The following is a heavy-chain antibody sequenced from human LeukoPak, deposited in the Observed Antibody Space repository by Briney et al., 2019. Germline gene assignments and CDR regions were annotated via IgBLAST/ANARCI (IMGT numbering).Heavy chain of an antibody. D-gene: IGHD3-22*01. J-gene: IGHJ4*02. CDR2: ISGSGGST. Sequence: GGSLRLSCAASGFTFSSYGMSWVRQAPGKGLEWVSAISGSGGSTYYADSVKGRFTISRDNSKNTLYLQMNSLRAEDTAVYYCAKDGVYYDSSGYPYYFDYWRQGTLVTVSS. CDR3: AKDGVYYDSSGYPYYFDY. V-gene: IGHV3-23*01. CDR1: GFTFSSYG.